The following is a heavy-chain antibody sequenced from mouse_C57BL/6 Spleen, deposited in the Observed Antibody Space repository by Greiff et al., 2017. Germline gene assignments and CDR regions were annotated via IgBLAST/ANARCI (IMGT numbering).Heavy chain of an antibody. D-gene: IGHD2-3*01. CDR2: ISNGGGST. Sequence: EVKLQESGGGLVQPGGSLKLSCAASGFTFSDYYMYWVRQTPEKRLEWVAYISNGGGSTYYPDTVKGRFTISRDNAKNTLYLQMSRLKSEDTAMYYCARHHDGYYHYFDYWGQGTTLTVSS. CDR1: GFTFSDYY. CDR3: ARHHDGYYHYFDY. J-gene: IGHJ2*01. V-gene: IGHV5-12*01.